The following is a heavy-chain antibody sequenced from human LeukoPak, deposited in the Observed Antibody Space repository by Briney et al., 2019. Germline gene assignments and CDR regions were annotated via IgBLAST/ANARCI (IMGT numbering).Heavy chain of an antibody. CDR1: GGSFSNYY. CDR2: ITHHGTT. V-gene: IGHV4-34*01. D-gene: IGHD4-17*01. CDR3: APIFGDYSDFDS. Sequence: SETLSLTCAVYGGSFSNYYLSWVRQPPGKGLEWIGEITHHGTTNYNPSLKRRVTISVDTSKNQFSLKLYSVAAADTAVYYCAPIFGDYSDFDSWGQGTLVTVSS. J-gene: IGHJ4*02.